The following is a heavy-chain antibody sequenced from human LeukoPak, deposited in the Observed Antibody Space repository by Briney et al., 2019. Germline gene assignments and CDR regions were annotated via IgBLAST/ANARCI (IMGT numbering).Heavy chain of an antibody. CDR1: GFTFSSYW. CDR2: IKQDGSEK. CDR3: ARWGWLRFRYYGMDV. Sequence: GGSLRLSCAASGFTFSSYWMSWVRQAPGQGLGWVANIKQDGSEKYYVDSVKGRFTISRDNAKNSLYLQMNSLRAEDTAVYYCARWGWLRFRYYGMDVWGQGTTVTVSS. J-gene: IGHJ6*02. V-gene: IGHV3-7*01. D-gene: IGHD5-12*01.